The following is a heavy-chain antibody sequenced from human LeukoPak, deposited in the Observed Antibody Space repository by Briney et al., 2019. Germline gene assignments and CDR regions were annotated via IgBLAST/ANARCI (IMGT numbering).Heavy chain of an antibody. CDR1: GGSFSGYY. D-gene: IGHD1-26*01. J-gene: IGHJ4*03. V-gene: IGHV4-34*01. Sequence: SETLSLTCAVYGGSFSGYYWSWIRQPPGKGLEWIGEINHSGSTNYNPSLKSRVTISVDTSKNQFSLKLSSVTAADTAVYYCARDTDSGSFDYWGQGTMVTVSS. CDR2: INHSGST. CDR3: ARDTDSGSFDY.